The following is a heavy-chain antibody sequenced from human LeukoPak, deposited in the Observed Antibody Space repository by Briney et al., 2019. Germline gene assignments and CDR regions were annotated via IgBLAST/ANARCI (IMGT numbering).Heavy chain of an antibody. J-gene: IGHJ4*02. V-gene: IGHV3-33*01. D-gene: IGHD6-13*01. CDR3: ARSSIGYSSSWYLDY. CDR2: IWYDRSNK. Sequence: GGSLRLSCAASGFTFSSYGMHWVRQAPGKGLEWVAVIWYDRSNKYYADSVKGRFTISRDNSKNTLYLQMNSLRAEDTAVYYCARSSIGYSSSWYLDYWGQGTLVTVSS. CDR1: GFTFSSYG.